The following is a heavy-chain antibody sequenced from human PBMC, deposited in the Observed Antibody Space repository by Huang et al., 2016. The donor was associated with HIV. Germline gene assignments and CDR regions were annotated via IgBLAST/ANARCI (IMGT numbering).Heavy chain of an antibody. CDR3: ARDRDITISGVSLDY. D-gene: IGHD3-3*01. CDR1: GYTFSSYY. Sequence: QMQLVQSGAEVRKPGASVNFSCKASGYTFSSYYIHWVRQAPGQGREWMGQINPSGGAARFARKFKGRLSMTSDTSTRAVYMNRDSLRSEDTAIYFCARDRDITISGVSLDYWGQGTLVTVSS. CDR2: INPSGGAA. J-gene: IGHJ4*02. V-gene: IGHV1-46*01.